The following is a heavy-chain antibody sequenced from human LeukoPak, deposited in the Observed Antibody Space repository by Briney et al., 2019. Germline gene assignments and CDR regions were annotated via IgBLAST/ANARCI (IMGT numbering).Heavy chain of an antibody. V-gene: IGHV4-34*01. Sequence: SETLSLTCAVYGGSFSGYYWSWIRQPPGKGLEWIGEINHSGSTNYNPSLKSRVTISVDTSKNQFSLKLSSVTAADTAVYYCARGESWYSSSWYGDYHYGMDVWGQGTTVTVSS. J-gene: IGHJ6*02. CDR2: INHSGST. D-gene: IGHD6-13*01. CDR3: ARGESWYSSSWYGDYHYGMDV. CDR1: GGSFSGYY.